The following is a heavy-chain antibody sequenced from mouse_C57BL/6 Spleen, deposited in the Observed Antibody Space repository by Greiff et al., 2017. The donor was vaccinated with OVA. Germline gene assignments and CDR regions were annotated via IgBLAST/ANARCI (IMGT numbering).Heavy chain of an antibody. CDR1: GFNIKNTY. Sequence: EVQGVESVAELVRPGASVKLSCTASGFNIKNTYMHWVEQRPEQGLEWIGRIDPANGNTKYAPKFQGKATITADTSSNTAYLQLSSLTSEDTAIYYCARSGLRTPYYAMDYWGQGTSVTVSS. J-gene: IGHJ4*01. V-gene: IGHV14-3*01. D-gene: IGHD1-1*01. CDR3: ARSGLRTPYYAMDY. CDR2: IDPANGNT.